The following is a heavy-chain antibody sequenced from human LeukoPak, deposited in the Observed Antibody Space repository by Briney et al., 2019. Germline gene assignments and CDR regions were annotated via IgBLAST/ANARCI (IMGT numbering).Heavy chain of an antibody. CDR1: GFTFSTYG. D-gene: IGHD4-23*01. CDR3: ARAHQLHWYFDL. CDR2: IWYDGIIK. V-gene: IGHV3-33*01. J-gene: IGHJ2*01. Sequence: GGSLRLSCAASGFTFSTYGMHWVRQAPGKGLEWVAVIWYDGIIKYYADSVKGRFTISRDNSKNTLYLQMNSLRAEETAVYYCARAHQLHWYFDLWGRGALVTVSS.